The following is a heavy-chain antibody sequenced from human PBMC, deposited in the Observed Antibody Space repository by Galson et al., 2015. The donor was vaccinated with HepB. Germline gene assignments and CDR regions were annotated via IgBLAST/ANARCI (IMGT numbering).Heavy chain of an antibody. CDR3: AKVQVYYDSSGYPPYFAY. J-gene: IGHJ4*02. CDR2: ISDSGSNT. V-gene: IGHV3-23*01. D-gene: IGHD3-22*01. Sequence: SLRLSCAASGFTFSSNAMSWVRQAPGKGLEWVSVISDSGSNTYYADSVKGRFTISRDNSKNTLYLQMNSLRAEDTAVYYCAKVQVYYDSSGYPPYFAYWGQGTLVTVSS. CDR1: GFTFSSNA.